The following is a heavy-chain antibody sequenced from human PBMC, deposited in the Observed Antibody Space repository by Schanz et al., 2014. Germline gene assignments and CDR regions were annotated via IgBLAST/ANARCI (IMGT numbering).Heavy chain of an antibody. V-gene: IGHV1-18*01. CDR3: ARSAGRDFWSGYYTRFDY. D-gene: IGHD3-3*01. J-gene: IGHJ4*02. CDR2: ISAYNGNT. CDR1: GYIFINSG. Sequence: QIQLVQSGPEVKKPGATVKVSCKASGYIFINSGISWVRQAPGQGLEWMGWISAYNGNTKYPQKLQGRVTMTTDTSTSTAYMALTDLRSDDTAVYYCARSAGRDFWSGYYTRFDYWGQGTLVTVSS.